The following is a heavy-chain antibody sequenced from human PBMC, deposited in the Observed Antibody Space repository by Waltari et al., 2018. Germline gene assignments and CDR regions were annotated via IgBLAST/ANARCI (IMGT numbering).Heavy chain of an antibody. D-gene: IGHD4-17*01. V-gene: IGHV1-69*01. CDR1: GGTFSSYA. CDR3: ARVHDYGAPRGAFDI. Sequence: QVQLVQSGAEVKKPGSSVKVSCKASGGTFSSYAISWVRQAPGQGLEWMGGCIPIFGTANYAQKFQGRVTMTADESTSTAYMELSSLRSEDTAVYYCARVHDYGAPRGAFDIWGQGTMVTVSS. J-gene: IGHJ3*02. CDR2: CIPIFGTA.